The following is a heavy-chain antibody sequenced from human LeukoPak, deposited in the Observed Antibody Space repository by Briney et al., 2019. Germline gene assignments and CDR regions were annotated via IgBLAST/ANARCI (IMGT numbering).Heavy chain of an antibody. CDR1: GFTFSSYS. Sequence: GGSLRLSCAASGFTFSSYSINWVRQAPGKGLEWVSYISSSSSTIYYADSVKGRFTISRDNAKNSLYLQMNSLRAEDTAVYYCARAKPKNMVRGLIMRRESRYYFDYWGQGTLVTVSS. CDR3: ARAKPKNMVRGLIMRRESRYYFDY. J-gene: IGHJ4*02. CDR2: ISSSSSTI. V-gene: IGHV3-48*01. D-gene: IGHD3-10*01.